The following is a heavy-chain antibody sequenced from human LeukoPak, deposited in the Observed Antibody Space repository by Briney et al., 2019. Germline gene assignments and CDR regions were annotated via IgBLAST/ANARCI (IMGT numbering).Heavy chain of an antibody. CDR1: GFTFSSFW. CDR3: ARGNWDYQGL. CDR2: IKEDGSEK. V-gene: IGHV3-7*01. D-gene: IGHD1-7*01. Sequence: GGSLRLSCAASGFTFSSFWVSWVRQAPGKGLEWVASIKEDGSEKYYVDSVKGGLTISREKAKKSLYMQMNSLRAEDTAVYYCARGNWDYQGLWGQGTLVTVSS. J-gene: IGHJ4*02.